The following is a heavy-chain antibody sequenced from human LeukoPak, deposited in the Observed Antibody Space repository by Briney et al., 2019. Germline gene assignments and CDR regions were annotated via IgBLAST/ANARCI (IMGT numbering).Heavy chain of an antibody. CDR3: AKKGVWELLSYYFDY. CDR2: ISGSGGST. J-gene: IGHJ4*02. CDR1: GFTFSSYA. V-gene: IGHV3-23*01. Sequence: GGSLRLSCAASGFTFSSYAMSWVRQAPGKGLEWVSAISGSGGSTYYADSVKGRFTISRDNSKNTLYLQMNSLRAEDTAVYYCAKKGVWELLSYYFDYWGQGTLVTASS. D-gene: IGHD1-26*01.